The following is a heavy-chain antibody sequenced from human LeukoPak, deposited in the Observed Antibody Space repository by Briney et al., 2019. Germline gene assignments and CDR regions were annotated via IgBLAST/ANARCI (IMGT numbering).Heavy chain of an antibody. D-gene: IGHD3-9*01. CDR3: ARGPKNILTRTVWNWFDP. J-gene: IGHJ5*02. Sequence: ASVKVSCKASGYSFTNYDIVWVRQATGQGLEWMGWMNPNSGNTDYAQKFQGRVTITRNTSTSTAYMELSSLRSEDTAVYYCARGPKNILTRTVWNWFDPWGQGTLVTVSS. CDR2: MNPNSGNT. V-gene: IGHV1-8*03. CDR1: GYSFTNYD.